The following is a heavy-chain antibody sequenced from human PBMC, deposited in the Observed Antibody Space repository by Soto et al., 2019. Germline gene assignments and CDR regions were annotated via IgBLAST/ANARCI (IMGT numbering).Heavy chain of an antibody. Sequence: YITIAVSGDTIWIDFWSWIRKPPGKGLEWIASIYHSGSTYYNPSLKSRVNISVDRPENQFSLKLSSVAAADTAVYYCVRESAVSGPNWFDTWGPGTLVTV. D-gene: IGHD6-13*01. V-gene: IGHV4-30-2*01. CDR1: GDTIWIDF. CDR2: IYHSGST. CDR3: VRESAVSGPNWFDT. J-gene: IGHJ5*02.